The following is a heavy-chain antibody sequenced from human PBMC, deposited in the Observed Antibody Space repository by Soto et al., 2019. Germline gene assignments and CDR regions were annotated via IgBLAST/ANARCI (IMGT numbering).Heavy chain of an antibody. Sequence: PGESLKISCKGSGYSFTSYWIGWVRPMPGKGLEWMGIIYPGDSDTRYSPSFQGQATISADKSISTAYLQWSSLKASDTAMYYCAGGGGGYSGYDYYSSGWYSSFDYWGQGTLVTVSS. D-gene: IGHD5-12*01. J-gene: IGHJ4*02. V-gene: IGHV5-51*01. CDR2: IYPGDSDT. CDR1: GYSFTSYW. CDR3: AGGGGGYSGYDYYSSGWYSSFDY.